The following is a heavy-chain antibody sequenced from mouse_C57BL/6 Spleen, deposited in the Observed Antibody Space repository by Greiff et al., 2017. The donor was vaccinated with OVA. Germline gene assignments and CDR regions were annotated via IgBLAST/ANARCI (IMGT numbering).Heavy chain of an antibody. V-gene: IGHV1-69*01. J-gene: IGHJ2*01. D-gene: IGHD2-13*01. CDR1: GYTFTSYW. CDR3: ASRGEGFDY. Sequence: VQLQQPGAELVMPGASVKLSCKASGYTFTSYWMHWVKQRPGQGLEWIGEIDPSDSYTNYNQKFKGKSTLTVDKSSSTAYMQLSSLTSEDSAVYYCASRGEGFDYWGQGTTLTVSS. CDR2: IDPSDSYT.